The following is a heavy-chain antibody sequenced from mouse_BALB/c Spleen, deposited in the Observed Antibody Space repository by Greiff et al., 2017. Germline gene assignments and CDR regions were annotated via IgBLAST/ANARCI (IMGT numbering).Heavy chain of an antibody. CDR3: AREDYRYDEDRYFDY. Sequence: VQLQQSGAELVRPGASVKLSCKASGYTFTSYWMQWVKQRPGQGLEWIGAIYPGDGDTRYTQKFKGKATLTADKSSSTAYMQLSSLASEDSAVYYCAREDYRYDEDRYFDYWGQGTTLTVSS. J-gene: IGHJ2*01. CDR2: IYPGDGDT. V-gene: IGHV1-87*01. CDR1: GYTFTSYW. D-gene: IGHD2-14*01.